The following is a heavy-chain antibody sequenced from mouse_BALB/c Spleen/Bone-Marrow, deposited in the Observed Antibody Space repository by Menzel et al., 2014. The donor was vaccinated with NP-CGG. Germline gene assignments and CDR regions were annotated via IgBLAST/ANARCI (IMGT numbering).Heavy chain of an antibody. V-gene: IGHV5-17*02. CDR2: ISSGSSTI. J-gene: IGHJ2*01. D-gene: IGHD4-1*01. CDR3: ARGGNWEDFDY. CDR1: GFTFSSFG. Sequence: EVQGVESGGGLVQPGWSRKLSCAASGFTFSSFGMHWVRQAPERGLEWVAYISSGSSTIFYADTVKGRFTISRDNPKNTLFLQMTSLRSEDTALYYCARGGNWEDFDYWGQGTTLTVSS.